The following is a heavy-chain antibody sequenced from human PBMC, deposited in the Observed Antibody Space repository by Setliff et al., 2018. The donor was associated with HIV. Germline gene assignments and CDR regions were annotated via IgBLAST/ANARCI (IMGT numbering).Heavy chain of an antibody. J-gene: IGHJ5*02. V-gene: IGHV4-4*07. D-gene: IGHD3-10*01. Sequence: PSETLSLTCTVSGGSISKYFWSWIQQSAEKGLEWIGRIYSSGSTNQNPSLKSRVSMSVDTSKSQFSLNLSSVTAADTAVYYCARSLDYSGSGSYYVGWFDLWGQGIPVTVSS. CDR1: GGSISKYF. CDR3: ARSLDYSGSGSYYVGWFDL. CDR2: IYSSGST.